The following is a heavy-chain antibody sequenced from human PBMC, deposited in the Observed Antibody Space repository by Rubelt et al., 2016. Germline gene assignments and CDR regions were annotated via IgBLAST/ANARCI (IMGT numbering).Heavy chain of an antibody. V-gene: IGHV4-61*05. Sequence: QLQLQESGPGLVKPSETLSLTCTVSGASISRNIYYWGWIRQPPGKGLEWIGCISDSGSTNYNPSLKSRITISVDMSEKQFSLRLDRVTAAEMAVDFCSVSGRWQQEGDYHYAIDAWCQGATMPVS. CDR1: GASISRNIYY. J-gene: IGHJ6*02. CDR2: ISDSGST. D-gene: IGHD5-24*01. CDR3: SVSGRWQQEGDYHYAIDA.